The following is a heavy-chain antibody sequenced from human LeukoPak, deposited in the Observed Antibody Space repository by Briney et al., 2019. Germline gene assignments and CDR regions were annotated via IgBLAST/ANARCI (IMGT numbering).Heavy chain of an antibody. Sequence: GGSLRLSCAASGFTFSSYAMTWVRQAPGKGLEWVSGISGSGGSTYYADSVKGRFTISRDNSKNTLYLQMNSLRAEDTAVYYCARESSGYLDYWGQGTLVTVSS. CDR3: ARESSGYLDY. J-gene: IGHJ4*02. CDR1: GFTFSSYA. V-gene: IGHV3-23*01. CDR2: ISGSGGST. D-gene: IGHD3-22*01.